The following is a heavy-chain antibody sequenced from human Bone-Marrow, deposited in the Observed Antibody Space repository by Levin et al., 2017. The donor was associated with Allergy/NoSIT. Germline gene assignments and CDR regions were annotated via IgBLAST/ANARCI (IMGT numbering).Heavy chain of an antibody. V-gene: IGHV3-53*01. D-gene: IGHD2-15*01. CDR2: IYSGGIT. CDR1: GFTVNNNF. J-gene: IGHJ4*02. CDR3: ARDRTCNGGSCYGS. Sequence: GESLKISCAASGFTVNNNFMIWFRQAPGKGLEWVSLIYSGGITHYADSVKGRFTISRDSSKNTLYLQMNSLRAEDTDVYYCARDRTCNGGSCYGSWGQGTLVTVSS.